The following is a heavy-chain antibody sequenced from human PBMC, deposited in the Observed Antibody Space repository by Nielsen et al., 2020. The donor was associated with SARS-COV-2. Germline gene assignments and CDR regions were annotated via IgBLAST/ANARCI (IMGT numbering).Heavy chain of an antibody. Sequence: GESLKISCVVSGFNFRGYWMTWVRQDPGQGLEWVSGIRGSGGATYYADSVKGRFTISRDNSKNMLYLQMNSLRVEDTAEYYCARDTGYGYVSDFWGQGTPVSVSS. CDR2: IRGSGGAT. CDR1: GFNFRGYW. V-gene: IGHV3-23*01. J-gene: IGHJ4*02. CDR3: ARDTGYGYVSDF. D-gene: IGHD5-12*01.